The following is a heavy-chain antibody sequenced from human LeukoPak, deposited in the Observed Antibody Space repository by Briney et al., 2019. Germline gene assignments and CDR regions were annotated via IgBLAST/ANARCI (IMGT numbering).Heavy chain of an antibody. D-gene: IGHD1-26*01. CDR2: IDHTGNS. J-gene: IGHJ3*02. CDR3: ARAFQRETYFNAFDI. CDR1: VGTFSGHY. V-gene: IGHV4-34*01. Sequence: SETLSLTCAVYVGTFSGHYWSWIRQPPGKGLEWIGEIDHTGNSNYKSALKSRVTISVDTSKNQFSLKLNSVTAADTAVYYCARAFQRETYFNAFDIWGQGTMVTVSS.